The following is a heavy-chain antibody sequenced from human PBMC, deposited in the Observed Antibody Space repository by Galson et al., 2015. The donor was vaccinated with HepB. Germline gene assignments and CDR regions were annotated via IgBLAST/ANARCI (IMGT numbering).Heavy chain of an antibody. J-gene: IGHJ4*02. CDR1: GFSFSDHS. CDR2: ISSASYTI. D-gene: IGHD4-11*01. CDR3: AAPRATTTAYYFDH. V-gene: IGHV3-48*02. Sequence: SLRLSCAASGFSFSDHSMNWGRQAPGKGLEWVAYISSASYTISYADSVKGRFTISRDNAKNSLYLQMSSLRDEDTAVYYCAAPRATTTAYYFDHWGQGTLVTVSS.